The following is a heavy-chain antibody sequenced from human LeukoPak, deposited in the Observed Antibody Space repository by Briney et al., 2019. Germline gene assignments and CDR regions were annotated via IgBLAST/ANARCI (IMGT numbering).Heavy chain of an antibody. CDR2: ISSGSAYI. CDR1: GFTFSSYS. D-gene: IGHD3-9*01. Sequence: GGSLRLSCVGSGFTFSSYSMNWVRQAPGKGLEWVSSISSGSAYIFYADSVKGRFTISRDNAKNSLYLQMNGLRAEDTAVYFCASFDKRGLQSEDDGGR. CDR3: ASFDKRGLQSEDD. J-gene: IGHJ2*01. V-gene: IGHV3-21*01.